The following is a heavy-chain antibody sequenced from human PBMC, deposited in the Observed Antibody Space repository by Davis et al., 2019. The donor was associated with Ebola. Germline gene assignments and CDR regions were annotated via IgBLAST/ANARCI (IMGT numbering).Heavy chain of an antibody. Sequence: GGSLRLSCAASRFPFSSYSMRWVRQAPGKVLAWVANIKPDGSEKYYVDSVKGRFTISRDNAKNSLYLQMNSLRAEDTAVYYCAKQRWLQSYYFDNWGQGTLVTVSS. D-gene: IGHD5-24*01. CDR2: IKPDGSEK. CDR3: AKQRWLQSYYFDN. V-gene: IGHV3-7*01. J-gene: IGHJ4*02. CDR1: RFPFSSYS.